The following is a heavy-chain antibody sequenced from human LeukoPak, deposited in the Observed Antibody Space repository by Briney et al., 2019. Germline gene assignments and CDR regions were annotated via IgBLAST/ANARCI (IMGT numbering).Heavy chain of an antibody. V-gene: IGHV1-46*01. CDR1: GYTFTSYY. D-gene: IGHD6-13*01. J-gene: IGHJ5*02. Sequence: ASVKVSCKASGYTFTSYYMHWVRQAPGQGLEWMGIINPSGGSTSYAQKFQGRVTMTRVTSTSTVYMELSSLRSEDTAVYYCAAAAGRGWFDPWGQGTLVTVSS. CDR3: AAAAGRGWFDP. CDR2: INPSGGST.